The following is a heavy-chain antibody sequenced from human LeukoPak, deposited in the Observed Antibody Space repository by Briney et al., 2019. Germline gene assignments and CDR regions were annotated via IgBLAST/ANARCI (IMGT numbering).Heavy chain of an antibody. CDR3: ARDFDSSGYSVS. Sequence: GGSLRLSCAASGFTVSNSYMSWVRQAPGKGLEWVSVIYSDGKTYYADSVKGRFTISRDNSKNTLYLQMFSLRAEDTAVYYCARDFDSSGYSVSWGQGTLVTVSS. V-gene: IGHV3-66*01. CDR2: IYSDGKT. D-gene: IGHD3-22*01. CDR1: GFTVSNSY. J-gene: IGHJ5*02.